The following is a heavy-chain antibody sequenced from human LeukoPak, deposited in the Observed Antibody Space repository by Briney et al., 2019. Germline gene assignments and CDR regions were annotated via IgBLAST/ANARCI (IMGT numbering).Heavy chain of an antibody. V-gene: IGHV3-48*02. Sequence: GGSLRLSCVVSGFTFSTYSMHWVRQAPGKGLEWVSFITSTSVNIYYADSVKGRFTISRDNAQNSLFLHMSSLRDEVTAVYYCARGDGFHHFDYWGQGALVTVSS. J-gene: IGHJ4*02. CDR1: GFTFSTYS. CDR3: ARGDGFHHFDY. CDR2: ITSTSVNI. D-gene: IGHD5-24*01.